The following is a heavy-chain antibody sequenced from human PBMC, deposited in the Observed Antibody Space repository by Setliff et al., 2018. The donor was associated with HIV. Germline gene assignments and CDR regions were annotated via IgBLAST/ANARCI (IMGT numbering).Heavy chain of an antibody. CDR1: GYTFTSYA. V-gene: IGHV1-69*05. CDR3: ARGVKKSSWYVYFDY. D-gene: IGHD6-13*01. J-gene: IGHJ4*02. Sequence: SVKVSCKASGYTFTSYAISWVRQAPGQGLEWMGGIIPIFGTANYAQKFQGRVTITTDESTSTAYMELSSLRSEDTAVYYCARGVKKSSWYVYFDYWGQGTLVTVSS. CDR2: IIPIFGTA.